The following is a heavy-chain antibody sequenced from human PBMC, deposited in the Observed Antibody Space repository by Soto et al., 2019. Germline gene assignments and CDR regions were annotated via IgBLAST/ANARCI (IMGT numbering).Heavy chain of an antibody. Sequence: ASVKVSCKASGYTLTSYGISWVRQAPGQGLEWMGWISAYNGNTNYAQKLQGRVTMTTDTSTSTAYMELRSLRSDDTAVYYCARDHCSSTSCYLGSWFDPWGQGTLVTVSS. V-gene: IGHV1-18*01. CDR3: ARDHCSSTSCYLGSWFDP. CDR2: ISAYNGNT. J-gene: IGHJ5*02. D-gene: IGHD2-2*01. CDR1: GYTLTSYG.